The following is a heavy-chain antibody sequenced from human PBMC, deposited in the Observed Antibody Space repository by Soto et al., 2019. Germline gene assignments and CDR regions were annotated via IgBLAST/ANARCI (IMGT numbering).Heavy chain of an antibody. D-gene: IGHD3-22*01. J-gene: IGHJ5*02. CDR1: GGSISSGGYS. CDR2: IYHSGST. CDR3: ARLDSSGYYEGFDP. V-gene: IGHV4-30-2*01. Sequence: PSETLSLTCAVSGGSISSGGYSWSWIRQPPGKGLEWIGYIYHSGSTYYNPSHKSRVTISVDRSKNQFSLKLSSVTAADTFVYYCARLDSSGYYEGFDPWGQGTLVTVSS.